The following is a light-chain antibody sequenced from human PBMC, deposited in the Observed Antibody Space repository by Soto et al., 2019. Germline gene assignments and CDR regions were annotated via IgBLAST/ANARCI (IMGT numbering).Light chain of an antibody. Sequence: EIVMTQSPATLSVSLGERATLSCRASQSVVISLAWYQQKPGQAPRLLIYGASARATGIPARFSGSGSGTDFTLTISGLHSEDSAVYYCQQYNSWPITFGQGTRLEMK. CDR3: QQYNSWPIT. CDR2: GAS. CDR1: QSVVIS. V-gene: IGKV3-15*01. J-gene: IGKJ5*01.